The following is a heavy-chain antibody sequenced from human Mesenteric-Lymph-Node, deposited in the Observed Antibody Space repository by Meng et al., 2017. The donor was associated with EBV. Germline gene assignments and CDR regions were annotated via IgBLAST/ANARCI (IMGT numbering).Heavy chain of an antibody. V-gene: IGHV4-30-2*01. J-gene: IGHJ4*02. CDR1: GASITSSGYS. Sequence: HQHLEQAGSGLLMPSTTTSLTCTVPGASITSSGYSWTWIRQPPGEALEWIGYISPRGSTYYNPSLKSRVTMSLDRSKNDFSLSLTSVTAADTAVYYCARENDVLTGLDHWGQGIRVTVSS. CDR2: ISPRGST. CDR3: ARENDVLTGLDH. D-gene: IGHD3-9*01.